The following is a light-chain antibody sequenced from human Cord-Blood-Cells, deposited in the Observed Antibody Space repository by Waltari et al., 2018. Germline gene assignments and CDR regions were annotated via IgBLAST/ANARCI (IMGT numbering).Light chain of an antibody. CDR2: EGS. CDR1: SSHVGRYNL. V-gene: IGLV2-23*01. Sequence: QSALTQPASVSGSPGPSITIPCTGTSSHVGRYNLVSWYQQHPGKAPKLMIYEGSKRPSGVSNRFSGSKSGNTASLTISGLQAEDEADYYCCSYAGSSTYVFGTGTKVTVL. J-gene: IGLJ1*01. CDR3: CSYAGSSTYV.